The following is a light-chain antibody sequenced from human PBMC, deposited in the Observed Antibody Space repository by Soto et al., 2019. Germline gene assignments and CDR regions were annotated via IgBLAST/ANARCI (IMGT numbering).Light chain of an antibody. J-gene: IGKJ1*01. CDR2: DAT. Sequence: IQMTQSPSTLSESVGDRVTITCRASHNAVWWTAWYQHNRETAPSHLIFDATTLHSGDPSQFIGGASGTEITLTINGLQPDDFATQYCQQVEKSSTFGQETKVDIK. V-gene: IGKV1-5*01. CDR1: HNAVWW. CDR3: QQVEKSST.